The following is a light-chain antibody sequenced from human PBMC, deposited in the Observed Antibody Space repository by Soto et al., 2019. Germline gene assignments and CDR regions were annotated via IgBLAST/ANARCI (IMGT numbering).Light chain of an antibody. J-gene: IGKJ1*01. CDR1: QSISTW. CDR2: KAS. CDR3: QQYNSYGT. Sequence: DIQMTQSPSTLSASVGERVTITGRASQSISTWLAWYQQKPGKAPKLLIYKASSLESGVPSRFSGSGSGTEFTLTISSLQPDDFATYYCQQYNSYGTFGQGTRVEIK. V-gene: IGKV1-5*03.